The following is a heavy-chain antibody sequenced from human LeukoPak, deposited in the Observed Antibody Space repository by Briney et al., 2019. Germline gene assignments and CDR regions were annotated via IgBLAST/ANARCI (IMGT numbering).Heavy chain of an antibody. J-gene: IGHJ4*02. D-gene: IGHD3-10*01. CDR1: GGTFSSYA. CDR2: IIPIFGTA. CDR3: ASHRGLLWFGELLSPSDY. Sequence: ASVKVSCKASGGTFSSYAISWVRQAPGQGLEWMGGIIPIFGTANYAQKFQGRVTITADESTSTAYMELSSLRSEDTAVYYCASHRGLLWFGELLSPSDYWGQGTLVTVSS. V-gene: IGHV1-69*13.